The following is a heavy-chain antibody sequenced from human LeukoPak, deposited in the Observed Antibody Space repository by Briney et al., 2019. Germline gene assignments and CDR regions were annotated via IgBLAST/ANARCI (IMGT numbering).Heavy chain of an antibody. D-gene: IGHD4-11*01. Sequence: GASVKVSCKASGYTFTSYAMHWVRQAPGQRLEWMGWINAGNGNTKYSQKFQGRVTIARDTSASTAYMELSSLRSEDTAVYYCARERLPSTVSKYYYYYYGMDVWGQGTTVTVSS. CDR1: GYTFTSYA. CDR2: INAGNGNT. V-gene: IGHV1-3*01. J-gene: IGHJ6*02. CDR3: ARERLPSTVSKYYYYYYGMDV.